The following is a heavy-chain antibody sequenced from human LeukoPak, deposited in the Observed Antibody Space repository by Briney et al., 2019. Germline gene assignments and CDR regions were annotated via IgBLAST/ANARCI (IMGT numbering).Heavy chain of an antibody. D-gene: IGHD6-19*01. Sequence: ASVKVSCKVSGYTLTELSMHWVRQAPGKGLEWLGGFDPEDGETIYAQKFQGRVTMTEDTSTDTAYMELSSLRSEDTAVYYCATSGSGWYANWFDPWGQGTLVTVSS. CDR3: ATSGSGWYANWFDP. CDR1: GYTLTELS. J-gene: IGHJ5*02. CDR2: FDPEDGET. V-gene: IGHV1-24*01.